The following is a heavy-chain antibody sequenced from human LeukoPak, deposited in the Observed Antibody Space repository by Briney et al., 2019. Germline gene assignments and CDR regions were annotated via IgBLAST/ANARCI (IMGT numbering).Heavy chain of an antibody. D-gene: IGHD3-22*01. V-gene: IGHV3-30*18. J-gene: IGHJ4*02. CDR2: ISYDGGNK. CDR3: AKDPGRYDSSGYYRY. Sequence: GGSLRLSCAASGFTFSSYGMHWVRQAPGKGLEWVAVISYDGGNKYYADSVKSRFTISRDNSKNTLYLQMNSLRAEDTAVYYCAKDPGRYDSSGYYRYWGQGTLVTVSS. CDR1: GFTFSSYG.